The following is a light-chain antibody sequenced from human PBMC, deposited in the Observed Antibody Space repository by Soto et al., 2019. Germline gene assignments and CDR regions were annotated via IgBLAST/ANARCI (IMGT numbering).Light chain of an antibody. CDR1: QSVSSSY. J-gene: IGKJ1*01. CDR2: GAS. V-gene: IGKV3-20*01. Sequence: EIVLTQSPGTLSLSPGERATLSCRASQSVSSSYLAWYQQKPGQAPRLLIYGASTRATAIPARLSGSGSGTDFTLTINSLQPEDFAVYYCQQYKNWPWTFGQGTKVDIK. CDR3: QQYKNWPWT.